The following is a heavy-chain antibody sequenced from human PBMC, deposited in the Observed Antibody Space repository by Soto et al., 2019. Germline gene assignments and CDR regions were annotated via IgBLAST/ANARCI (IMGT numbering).Heavy chain of an antibody. D-gene: IGHD6-19*01. CDR3: AADSSGWYPAGEYWFDP. CDR2: IVVGSGNT. V-gene: IGHV1-58*02. Sequence: SVKVSCKASGFTFTSSAMQRVRQARGQRLEWIGWIVVGSGNTNYAQKFQERVTITRDMSTSTAYMELSSLRSEDTAVYYCAADSSGWYPAGEYWFDPWGQGTLVTVSS. J-gene: IGHJ5*02. CDR1: GFTFTSSA.